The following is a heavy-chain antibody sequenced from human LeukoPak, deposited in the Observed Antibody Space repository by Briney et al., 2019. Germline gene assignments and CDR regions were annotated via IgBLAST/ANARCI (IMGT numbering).Heavy chain of an antibody. V-gene: IGHV4-4*02. CDR1: GASISSSNW. J-gene: IGHJ3*02. CDR3: ARKTYDSSGPTPHPDVLDI. CDR2: IYHSGST. D-gene: IGHD3-22*01. Sequence: SETLSLTCAVSGASISSSNWWSWVRQPPGKGLEWIGEIYHSGSTNYNSSLKSRVTISVDKSKNQFSLKLSSVTAADTAVYSCARKTYDSSGPTPHPDVLDIWGQGTMVTVSS.